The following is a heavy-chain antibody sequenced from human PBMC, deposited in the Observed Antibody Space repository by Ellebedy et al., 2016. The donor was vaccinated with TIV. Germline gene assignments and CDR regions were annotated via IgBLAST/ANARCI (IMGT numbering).Heavy chain of an antibody. V-gene: IGHV3-30*18. CDR2: ISYDGSRE. CDR3: AKNPPGGYYDS. Sequence: GGSLRLSCVAFSHYGLHWVRQAPGKGLEWVALISYDGSREKYSDYVKGRFTISRDNSNNTVYLQMNSLSAEYTAVYYCAKNPPGGYYDSWGQGILVTVSS. J-gene: IGHJ4*02. D-gene: IGHD3-22*01. CDR1: AFSHYG.